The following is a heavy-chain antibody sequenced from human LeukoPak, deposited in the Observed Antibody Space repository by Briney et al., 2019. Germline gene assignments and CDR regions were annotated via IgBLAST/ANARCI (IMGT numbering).Heavy chain of an antibody. CDR1: GGSVSSGGYS. D-gene: IGHD2-2*01. J-gene: IGHJ4*02. CDR3: ARAKGDCSRTSCYSPFDY. Sequence: PSQTLSLTCAVSGGSVSSGGYSWSWIRQPPGKGLEWIGYIYHSGSTYYNPSLKSRVTISVDRSKNQFSLKLSSVTAADTAVYYCARAKGDCSRTSCYSPFDYWGQGTLVTVSS. V-gene: IGHV4-30-2*01. CDR2: IYHSGST.